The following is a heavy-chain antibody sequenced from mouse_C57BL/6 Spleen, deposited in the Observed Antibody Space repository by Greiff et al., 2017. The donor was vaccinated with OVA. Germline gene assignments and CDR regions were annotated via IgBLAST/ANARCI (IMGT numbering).Heavy chain of an antibody. CDR3: ARPLYYYGSSYHAMDY. D-gene: IGHD1-1*01. CDR1: GFTFSSYG. V-gene: IGHV5-6*01. Sequence: VQLQQSGGDLVKPGGSLKLSCAASGFTFSSYGMSWVRQTPDKRLEWVATISSGGSYTYYPDSVKGRFTISRDNAKNTLYLQMSSLKSEDTAMYYCARPLYYYGSSYHAMDYWGQGTSVTVSS. J-gene: IGHJ4*01. CDR2: ISSGGSYT.